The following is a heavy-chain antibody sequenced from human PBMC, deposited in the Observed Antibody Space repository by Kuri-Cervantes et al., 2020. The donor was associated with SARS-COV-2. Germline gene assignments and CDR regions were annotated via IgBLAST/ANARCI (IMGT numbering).Heavy chain of an antibody. CDR2: IYPGDSDN. Sequence: GESLKISCKGSGYSFTSYWIGWVRQMPGKGLEWMGIIYPGDSDNRYSPSFQGQVTISADKSISTAYLQWSSLKAADTAMYYCARRGGVGPAYSYYGMDVWGQGTTVAVSS. J-gene: IGHJ6*02. V-gene: IGHV5-51*01. CDR3: ARRGGVGPAYSYYGMDV. CDR1: GYSFTSYW. D-gene: IGHD2-21*02.